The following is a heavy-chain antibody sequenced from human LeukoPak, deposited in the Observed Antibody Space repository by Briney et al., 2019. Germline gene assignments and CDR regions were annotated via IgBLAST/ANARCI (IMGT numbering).Heavy chain of an antibody. D-gene: IGHD5-18*01. CDR3: ARSLGYTYGYADY. CDR1: GGSISTYY. Sequence: PSETPSLTCTVSGGSISTYYWSWIRQPAGKGLEWLGRIYVSGSTNYNPSLKSRVTMSLDTSKNQFSLKLSSVTAADTAVYYCARSLGYTYGYADYWGQGTLVTVSS. CDR2: IYVSGST. V-gene: IGHV4-4*07. J-gene: IGHJ4*02.